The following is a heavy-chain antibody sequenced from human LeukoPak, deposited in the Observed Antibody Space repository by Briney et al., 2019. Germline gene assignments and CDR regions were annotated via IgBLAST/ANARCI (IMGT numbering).Heavy chain of an antibody. D-gene: IGHD4-17*01. CDR2: ISSSGSTI. CDR1: GFTFSDYY. J-gene: IGHJ4*02. Sequence: GGSLRLSCAASGFTFSDYYMSWIRQAPGKGLEWVSYISSSGSTIYYADSVKGRFTISRDNAKNSVYLQMNSLRAEDTAAYYCALDYGSADWDRWGQGTLVTVSS. CDR3: ALDYGSADWDR. V-gene: IGHV3-11*01.